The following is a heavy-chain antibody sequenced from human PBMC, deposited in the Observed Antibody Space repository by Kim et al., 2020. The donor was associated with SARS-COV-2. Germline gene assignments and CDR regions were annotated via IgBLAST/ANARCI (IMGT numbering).Heavy chain of an antibody. V-gene: IGHV3-49*04. J-gene: IGHJ4*01. CDR1: GFTFDDYA. CDR2: IRSEVYGGTR. D-gene: IGHD3-22*01. Sequence: GGSLRLSCTTSGFTFDDYAMSWVRQAPGKGLEWLGFIRSEVYGGTREYAATVRVRFSISRDDYTSIVYLQMNSLKTADTAVYYCARYPDNCYDHCGLDY. CDR3: ARYPDNCYDHCGLDY.